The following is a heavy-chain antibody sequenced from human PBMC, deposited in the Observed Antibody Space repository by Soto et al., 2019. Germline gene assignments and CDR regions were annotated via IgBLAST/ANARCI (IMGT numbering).Heavy chain of an antibody. CDR1: GFSLSSSGMS. V-gene: IGHV2-70*01. Sequence: SGPTLVNRTQTLTLTCTFSGFSLSSSGMSVNWIRQSPGKALEWLALIDWDDNKYYRTSLKTRLTTSKDTSKNQVVLTMTNMDPVDTATYYCARMLADYYDSSGYFRTLDYWGQGALVTVSS. CDR2: IDWDDNK. D-gene: IGHD3-22*01. J-gene: IGHJ4*02. CDR3: ARMLADYYDSSGYFRTLDY.